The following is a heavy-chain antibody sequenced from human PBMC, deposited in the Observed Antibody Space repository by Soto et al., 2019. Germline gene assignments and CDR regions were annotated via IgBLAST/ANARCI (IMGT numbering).Heavy chain of an antibody. CDR1: GFTFSSYG. CDR2: IWYDGSNK. CDR3: ARDQGFGSGSPKHPYYYYYDMDV. Sequence: QVQLVESGGGVVQPGRSLRLSCAASGFTFSSYGMHWVRQAPGKGLEWVASIWYDGSNKYSADSVKGRFPISRDNSKNTLYLQMNSRRAEDTAVYYWARDQGFGSGSPKHPYYYYYDMDVWGKGTTVTVSS. J-gene: IGHJ6*03. D-gene: IGHD3-10*01. V-gene: IGHV3-33*01.